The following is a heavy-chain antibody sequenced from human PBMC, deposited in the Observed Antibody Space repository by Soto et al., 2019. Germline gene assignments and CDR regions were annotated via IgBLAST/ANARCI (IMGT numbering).Heavy chain of an antibody. CDR3: ARRRHEAGTVHYYFDY. J-gene: IGHJ4*02. D-gene: IGHD6-19*01. V-gene: IGHV4-39*01. CDR1: GGSISSSSYY. CDR2: IYYSGST. Sequence: PSETLSLTCTVSGGSISSSSYYWGWIRQPPGKGLEWIGSIYYSGSTCYNPSLKSRVTISVDTSKNQFSLKLSSVTAADTAVYYCARRRHEAGTVHYYFDYWGQGTLVTVSS.